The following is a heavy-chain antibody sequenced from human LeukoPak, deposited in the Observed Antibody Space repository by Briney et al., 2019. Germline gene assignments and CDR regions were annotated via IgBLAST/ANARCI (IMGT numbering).Heavy chain of an antibody. Sequence: PGGSLRLSCTAPGFTFGDYAVSWVRQAPGKGLEWVGFIRSKVYGGTAEYAASVEGRFTLSRDDSKSIAHLQMNSLSTEDTAVYYCSRGIVGPRPYPLRYYGMDVWGQGTTVTVSS. D-gene: IGHD1-26*01. V-gene: IGHV3-49*04. CDR1: GFTFGDYA. CDR2: IRSKVYGGTA. CDR3: SRGIVGPRPYPLRYYGMDV. J-gene: IGHJ6*02.